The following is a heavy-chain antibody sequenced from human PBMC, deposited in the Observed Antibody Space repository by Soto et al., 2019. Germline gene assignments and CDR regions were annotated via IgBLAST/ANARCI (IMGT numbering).Heavy chain of an antibody. D-gene: IGHD3-3*01. J-gene: IGHJ4*02. CDR1: GYNFAGYW. V-gene: IGHV5-51*01. CDR2: IYPGDSDT. CDR3: ARGGVSTRTFDY. Sequence: AGSLKISCNGSGYNFAGYWIAWVRQMPWKGLELMGIIYPGDSDTRYRPSFQGQVTISADKSISSAYLQWSSLRASDTAMYYCARGGVSTRTFDYWGQGTPVTVSS.